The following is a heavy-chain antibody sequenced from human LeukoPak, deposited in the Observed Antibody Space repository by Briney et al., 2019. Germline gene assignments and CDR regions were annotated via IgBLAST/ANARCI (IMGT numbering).Heavy chain of an antibody. J-gene: IGHJ4*02. CDR3: ASGMSLAGDGPFDY. D-gene: IGHD6-19*01. CDR1: GFTFSSYG. Sequence: PGGSLRLSCAASGFTFSSYGMDWVRQAPGKGLEWVSGVSNRDGRAYYADSVKGGFTVSRDNSKNTLHLQMNSLRAEDTALYYCASGMSLAGDGPFDYWGQGTLVTVSS. CDR2: VSNRDGRA. V-gene: IGHV3-23*01.